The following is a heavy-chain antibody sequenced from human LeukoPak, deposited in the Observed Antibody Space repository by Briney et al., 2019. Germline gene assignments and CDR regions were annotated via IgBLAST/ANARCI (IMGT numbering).Heavy chain of an antibody. CDR3: ARDLTYDSSGYYYP. CDR1: GGSISSYY. CDR2: IYYSGST. V-gene: IGHV4-59*01. D-gene: IGHD3-22*01. Sequence: SETLSLTCTVSGGSISSYYWSWIRQPPGKGLEWIGYIYYSGSTNYNPSLKSRVTISVDTSKNRFSLKLSSVTAADTAVYYCARDLTYDSSGYYYPWGQGTLVTVSS. J-gene: IGHJ1*01.